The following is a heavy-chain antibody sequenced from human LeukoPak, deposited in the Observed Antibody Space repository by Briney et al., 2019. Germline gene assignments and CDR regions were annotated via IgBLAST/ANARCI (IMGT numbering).Heavy chain of an antibody. V-gene: IGHV3-11*01. Sequence: PGGSLRLSCAASGFTFSDYYMSWIRQAPGKGLEWVSYISSSGSTIYYADSVKGRFTISRDNAKNSLYLQMNSLRAEDTAVYYCASSTMVRGVIQPVPFDYWGQGTLVTVSS. CDR1: GFTFSDYY. CDR3: ASSTMVRGVIQPVPFDY. CDR2: ISSSGSTI. J-gene: IGHJ4*02. D-gene: IGHD3-10*01.